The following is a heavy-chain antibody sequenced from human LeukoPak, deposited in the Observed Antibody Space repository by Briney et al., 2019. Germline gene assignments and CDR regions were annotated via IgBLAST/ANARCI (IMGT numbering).Heavy chain of an antibody. V-gene: IGHV3-53*01. CDR2: IYSGDST. J-gene: IGHJ6*02. CDR1: GFSVGTNY. Sequence: GGSLRLSCAASGFSVGTNYMSWVRQAPGKGLEWVSVIYSGDSTYYADSVKGRFTISRDNFKNTLNLQMNSLRAEDTAVYYCARDTGRGYCTSTSCQHGMDVWGQGTTVTVSS. CDR3: ARDTGRGYCTSTSCQHGMDV. D-gene: IGHD2-2*01.